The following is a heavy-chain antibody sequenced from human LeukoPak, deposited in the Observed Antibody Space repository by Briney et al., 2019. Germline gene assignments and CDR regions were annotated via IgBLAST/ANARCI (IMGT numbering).Heavy chain of an antibody. CDR2: IIPIFGTA. J-gene: IGHJ4*02. CDR3: ASSSWYIPDY. CDR1: GGTFSSYA. V-gene: IGHV1-69*06. Sequence: GSSVKVSCRASGGTFSSYAISWVRQAPGQGLEWMGGIIPIFGTANYAQKFQGRVTITADKSTSTAYMELSSLRSEDTAVYYCASSSWYIPDYWGQGTLVTVSS. D-gene: IGHD6-13*01.